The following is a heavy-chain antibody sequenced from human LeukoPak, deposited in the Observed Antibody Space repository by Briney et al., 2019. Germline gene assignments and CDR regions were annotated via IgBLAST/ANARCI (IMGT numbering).Heavy chain of an antibody. CDR3: ARDRVGYCSGGSCYYDAFDI. CDR2: ISYDGSNK. J-gene: IGHJ3*02. CDR1: GFTFSSYA. V-gene: IGHV3-30-3*01. D-gene: IGHD2-15*01. Sequence: PGGSLRLSCAASGFTFSSYAMHWVRRAPGKGLEWVAVISYDGSNKYYADSVKGRFTISRDNSKNTLYLRMNSLRAEDTAVYYCARDRVGYCSGGSCYYDAFDIWGQGTMVTVSS.